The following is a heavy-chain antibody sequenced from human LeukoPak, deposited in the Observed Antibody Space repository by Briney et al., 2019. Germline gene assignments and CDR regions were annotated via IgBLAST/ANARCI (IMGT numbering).Heavy chain of an antibody. CDR3: ARYPYSDSGVWQAFDY. Sequence: PSETLSLTCTVSGGSISSGSHYWGWIRQPPGKGLEWTGSMRYSGITYYNPSLTSRVTISVDTSKNQFSLRLTSVTAADTAVYYCARYPYSDSGVWQAFDYWGQGTLVTVSS. D-gene: IGHD5-12*01. J-gene: IGHJ4*02. CDR1: GGSISSGSHY. CDR2: MRYSGIT. V-gene: IGHV4-39*01.